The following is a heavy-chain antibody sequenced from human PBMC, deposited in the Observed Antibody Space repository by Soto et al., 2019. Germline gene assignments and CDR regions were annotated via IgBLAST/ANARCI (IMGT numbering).Heavy chain of an antibody. CDR1: GGSISSSSYY. Sequence: SETLSLTCTVSGGSISSSSYYWGWVRQPPGKGLEWIVSIYYSGSTYYNPSRKSRVTISVDTSKNQFSLKLRSVTAADTAVYYCARRVAVGYYYYYGMDVWGQGTTVTVSS. V-gene: IGHV4-39*01. CDR2: IYYSGST. CDR3: ARRVAVGYYYYYGMDV. D-gene: IGHD6-19*01. J-gene: IGHJ6*02.